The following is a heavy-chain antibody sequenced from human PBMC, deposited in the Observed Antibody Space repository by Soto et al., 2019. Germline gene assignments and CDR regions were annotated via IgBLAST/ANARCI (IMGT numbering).Heavy chain of an antibody. CDR3: SRGILV. D-gene: IGHD5-18*01. J-gene: IGHJ4*02. CDR2: ISYGGST. Sequence: QVQLQESGPGLVKPSQTLSLTCTVSGGSINSGGYCWSWIRQHPGKGLDWIGCISYGGSTSYNPALKSGVTISVDPSKNQFSLKLTSGTAADTAVYYCSRGILVWGQGALITVSS. CDR1: GGSINSGGYC. V-gene: IGHV4-31*03.